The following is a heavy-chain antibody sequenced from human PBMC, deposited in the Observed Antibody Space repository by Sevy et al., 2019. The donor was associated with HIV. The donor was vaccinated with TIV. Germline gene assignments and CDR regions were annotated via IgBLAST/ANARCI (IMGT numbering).Heavy chain of an antibody. CDR3: ARGVQTYDAFDI. CDR2: ISGISNYI. V-gene: IGHV3-21*01. D-gene: IGHD6-6*01. Sequence: GSLRLSCAASGFTFSSYSINWVRQAPGKGLEWVSSISGISNYIYYADSVKGRFTISRDNAKNSLYLQMNSLRAEDTAVYYCARGVQTYDAFDIWGQGTMVTVSS. CDR1: GFTFSSYS. J-gene: IGHJ3*02.